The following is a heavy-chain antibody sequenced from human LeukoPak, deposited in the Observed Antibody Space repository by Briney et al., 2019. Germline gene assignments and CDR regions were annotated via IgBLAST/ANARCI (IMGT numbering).Heavy chain of an antibody. Sequence: SETLSLTCTVSGGSISSYYWSWIRQPPGKGLEWIGYIYYSGSTNYNPSLKSRVTISVDTSKNQFSLKLSSVTAADTAVYYCARADFWSGYPYHYYYYYMDVWGKGTTVTVSS. J-gene: IGHJ6*03. D-gene: IGHD3-3*01. CDR3: ARADFWSGYPYHYYYYYMDV. CDR1: GGSISSYY. CDR2: IYYSGST. V-gene: IGHV4-59*12.